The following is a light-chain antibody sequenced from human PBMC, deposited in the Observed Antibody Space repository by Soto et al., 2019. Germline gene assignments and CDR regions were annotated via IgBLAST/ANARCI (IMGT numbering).Light chain of an antibody. CDR3: QQYENSPWT. CDR1: QSISGY. V-gene: IGKV3-11*01. CDR2: DAS. J-gene: IGKJ1*01. Sequence: EVVLTQSPATLSLSPGERSTLSCRASQSISGYLVWYQQKPGQAPRLLIYDASTRATGIPARFSGSGSGTDFILTITRLEPEDFAVYYCQQYENSPWTFGQGTTVDIK.